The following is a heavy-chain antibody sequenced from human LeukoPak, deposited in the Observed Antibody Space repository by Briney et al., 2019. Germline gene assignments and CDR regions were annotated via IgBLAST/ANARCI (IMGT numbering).Heavy chain of an antibody. Sequence: SVKVSCKASGFTFTSSAMQWVRQARGPRLGWIGWIVVASGKTNYAQKFQERVTITSAMSTSPAYMELSHLRSEDTAVYYCAADPRGGSPGYYYYYYGMDVWGQGTTVTVSS. D-gene: IGHD5-18*01. CDR2: IVVASGKT. V-gene: IGHV1-58*02. J-gene: IGHJ6*02. CDR1: GFTFTSSA. CDR3: AADPRGGSPGYYYYYYGMDV.